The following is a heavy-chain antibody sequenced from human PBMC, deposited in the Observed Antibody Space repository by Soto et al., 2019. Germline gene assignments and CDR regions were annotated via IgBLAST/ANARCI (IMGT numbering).Heavy chain of an antibody. CDR3: ARRQYLDY. CDR1: GFTFGDYA. CDR2: IRSKGYGGAT. V-gene: IGHV3-49*03. Sequence: EVQLVEFGGGLVQPGRSLRLSCTGSGFTFGDYAMSWFRQAPGKGLEWVGFIRSKGYGGATEYAASVKGRFTISRDDSKSIAYLEMNSLKTEDTAVYYCARRQYLDYWGQGTLVTVSS. J-gene: IGHJ4*02.